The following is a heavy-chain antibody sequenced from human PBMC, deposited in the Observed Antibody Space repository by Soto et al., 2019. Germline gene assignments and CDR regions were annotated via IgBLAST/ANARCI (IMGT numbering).Heavy chain of an antibody. CDR1: GFTFSSYA. CDR2: ISYDGSNK. CDR3: AREVASVAGLGYFDY. V-gene: IGHV3-30-3*01. J-gene: IGHJ4*02. Sequence: GGSLRLSCAASGFTFSSYAMHWVRQAPGKGLEWVAVISYDGSNKYYADSVKGRFTISRDNSKNTLYLQMNSLRAEDTAVYYCAREVASVAGLGYFDYWGQGTLVTVSS. D-gene: IGHD6-19*01.